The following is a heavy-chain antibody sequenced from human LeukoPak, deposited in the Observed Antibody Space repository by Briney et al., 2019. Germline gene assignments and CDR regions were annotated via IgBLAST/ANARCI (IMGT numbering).Heavy chain of an antibody. CDR3: ARARDYYDSSGYYLDY. D-gene: IGHD3-22*01. CDR1: GFTFSSYA. Sequence: GRSLRLSCAASGFTFSSYAMHWVRQAPGKGLEWVAVISYDGNNKYYADSVKGRFTISRDNSKNTLDLQMNSLRAEDTAVCYCARARDYYDSSGYYLDYWGQGTLVTVSS. V-gene: IGHV3-30*04. J-gene: IGHJ4*02. CDR2: ISYDGNNK.